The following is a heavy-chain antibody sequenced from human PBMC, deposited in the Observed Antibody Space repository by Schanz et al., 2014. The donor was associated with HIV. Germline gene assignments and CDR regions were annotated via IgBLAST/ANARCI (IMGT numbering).Heavy chain of an antibody. J-gene: IGHJ6*02. Sequence: EVQLVESGGGLVQPGGSLRLSCTASGFTFSNYWMHWVRQVPGKGLVWVSRINSDGRSANYADSVKGRFTISRDNAKNTLILQMNSLRAEDTAVYYCARDWRPNYDFWSGSIGVIGMDVWGQGTTVTVSS. V-gene: IGHV3-74*01. CDR2: INSDGRSA. CDR3: ARDWRPNYDFWSGSIGVIGMDV. D-gene: IGHD3-3*01. CDR1: GFTFSNYW.